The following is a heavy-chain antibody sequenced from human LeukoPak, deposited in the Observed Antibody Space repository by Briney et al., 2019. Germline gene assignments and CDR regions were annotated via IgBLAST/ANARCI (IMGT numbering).Heavy chain of an antibody. D-gene: IGHD2-2*01. CDR1: GFAFSTYA. Sequence: GGSLRLSCAASGFAFSTYAMSWVRQAPGKGLEWVSYIHTSATTIYYADSVKGRFSISRDNAKGSLYLQMNSLRAEDTAVYYCAKWYPGNMDVWGKGTTVTVSS. CDR3: AKWYPGNMDV. CDR2: IHTSATTI. V-gene: IGHV3-48*03. J-gene: IGHJ6*04.